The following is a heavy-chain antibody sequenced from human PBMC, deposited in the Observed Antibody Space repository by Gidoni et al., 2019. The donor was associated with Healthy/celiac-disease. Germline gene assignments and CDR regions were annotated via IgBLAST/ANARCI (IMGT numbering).Heavy chain of an antibody. V-gene: IGHV3-30*04. Sequence: AVQPGRSLRLPCAASGFTFSSYAMHWVRQAPGKGLEWGAVISSDGSNKYYADSVKGRFTISRDNSKNTLYLQMNSLRAEDTAVYYCARDLTITMVRGVMRDWGQGTLVTVSS. CDR2: ISSDGSNK. D-gene: IGHD3-10*01. CDR1: GFTFSSYA. J-gene: IGHJ4*02. CDR3: ARDLTITMVRGVMRD.